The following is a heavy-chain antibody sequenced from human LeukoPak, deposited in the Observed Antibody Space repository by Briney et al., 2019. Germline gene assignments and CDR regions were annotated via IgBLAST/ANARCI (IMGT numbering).Heavy chain of an antibody. CDR2: IVPMFGAK. CDR1: RDTFSRYA. J-gene: IGHJ6*03. Sequence: SVKVSCKTSRDTFSRYAITWVRQAPGQGREGLGGIVPMFGAKKYAEKFQGRVTITTDKSTNTAYLELSSLRTEDTAVYYCARGSYVSGGFYHYYYYMDVWGKGTTVTVSS. D-gene: IGHD5-12*01. CDR3: ARGSYVSGGFYHYYYYMDV. V-gene: IGHV1-69*05.